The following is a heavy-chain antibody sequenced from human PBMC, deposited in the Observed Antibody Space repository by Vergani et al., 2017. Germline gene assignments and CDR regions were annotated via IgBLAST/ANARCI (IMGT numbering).Heavy chain of an antibody. CDR3: AAMYYYDSSGYYPFDY. D-gene: IGHD3-22*01. J-gene: IGHJ4*02. Sequence: QVQLVQSGAEVKKPGASVKVSCKASGYTFTSYYMHWVRQAPGQGLEWMGIINPSGGSTSYAQKFQGRVTMTRDTSTCTVYMELSSLRSEDTAVYYCAAMYYYDSSGYYPFDYWGQGTLVTVSS. CDR2: INPSGGST. V-gene: IGHV1-46*01. CDR1: GYTFTSYY.